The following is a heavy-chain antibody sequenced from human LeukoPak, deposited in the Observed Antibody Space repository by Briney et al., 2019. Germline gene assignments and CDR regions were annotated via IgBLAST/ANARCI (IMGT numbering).Heavy chain of an antibody. CDR2: IYYSGST. D-gene: IGHD1-1*01. Sequence: NTSQTLSLTCTVSGGSISSGSYYWSWIRQPPGKGLEWIGTIYYSGSTYYNPSLKSRVTISVYTSKNQFSLKLSSVTAADTAVYYCARVPGGALNWFDPWGQGTLVTVSS. CDR1: GGSISSGSYY. V-gene: IGHV4-39*01. CDR3: ARVPGGALNWFDP. J-gene: IGHJ5*02.